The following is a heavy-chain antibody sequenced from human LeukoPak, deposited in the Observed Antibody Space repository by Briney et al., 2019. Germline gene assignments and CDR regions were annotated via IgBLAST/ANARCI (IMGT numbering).Heavy chain of an antibody. V-gene: IGHV1-46*01. J-gene: IGHJ6*02. Sequence: ASVKVSCKASGYTFTSYYMHWVRQAPGQGLEWMGIINPSGGSTSYAQKFQGRVTMTRDTSTSTVYMELSSLRSEDTAVYYCARNGNYGSGSYYQHYYYGMDVWGQGTTVTVSS. D-gene: IGHD3-10*01. CDR1: GYTFTSYY. CDR2: INPSGGST. CDR3: ARNGNYGSGSYYQHYYYGMDV.